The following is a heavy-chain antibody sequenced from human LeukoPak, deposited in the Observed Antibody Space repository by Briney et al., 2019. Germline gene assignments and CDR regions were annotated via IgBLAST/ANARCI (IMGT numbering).Heavy chain of an antibody. Sequence: GASVKVSCKASGYTFTSYSISWVRQAPGQGLEWLGWVRGYNGDTNYAQKIQGRVSMTTDTSTTTAYMEPRSLTSDDTAVYYCARDGSRKDSTLFDYWGQGTLVIVSS. CDR1: GYTFTSYS. V-gene: IGHV1-18*01. CDR2: VRGYNGDT. J-gene: IGHJ4*02. D-gene: IGHD6-13*01. CDR3: ARDGSRKDSTLFDY.